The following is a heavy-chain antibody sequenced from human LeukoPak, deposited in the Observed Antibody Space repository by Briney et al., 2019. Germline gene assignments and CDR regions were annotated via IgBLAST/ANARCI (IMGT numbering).Heavy chain of an antibody. D-gene: IGHD6-6*01. V-gene: IGHV3-30*02. CDR2: IQYDGSKE. J-gene: IGHJ4*02. CDR3: AKDPHSRSSVWGYFDY. CDR1: GFTVTNYG. Sequence: QPGGSLRLSCAAYGFTVTNYGIQWARQAPGKGLEWVAFIQYDGSKEHYADSVKGRFTISRDNSKNTLFLQMNSLRAEDTAVYYCAKDPHSRSSVWGYFDYWGQGTLVTVSS.